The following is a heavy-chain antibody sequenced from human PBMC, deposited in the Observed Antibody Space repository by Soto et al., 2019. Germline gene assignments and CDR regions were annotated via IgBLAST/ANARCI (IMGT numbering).Heavy chain of an antibody. Sequence: SETLSLTCTVSGGSISNYYWSWIRQPPGKGLEWIGYIFYKGNTNYSPSLRSRVTMSVDTSKNQFSLKLSPVTAADTAVYFCARQGLQWLPEGRDYFDYWGQGALVTVSS. CDR3: ARQGLQWLPEGRDYFDY. CDR2: IFYKGNT. D-gene: IGHD6-19*01. CDR1: GGSISNYY. J-gene: IGHJ4*01. V-gene: IGHV4-59*08.